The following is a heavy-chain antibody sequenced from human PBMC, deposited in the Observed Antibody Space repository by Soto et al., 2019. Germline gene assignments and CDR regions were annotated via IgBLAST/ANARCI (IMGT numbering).Heavy chain of an antibody. Sequence: GESLKISCKGSGYSFTTYWIGWVRQMPGKGLEWMGFIYSGDSDTRYSPSFQGQVTISADMSISTAFLQWYSLKASDTAMYYCARPWAVGATDAVDIWGQGTMVTVSS. CDR3: ARPWAVGATDAVDI. CDR2: IYSGDSDT. CDR1: GYSFTTYW. D-gene: IGHD1-26*01. V-gene: IGHV5-51*01. J-gene: IGHJ3*02.